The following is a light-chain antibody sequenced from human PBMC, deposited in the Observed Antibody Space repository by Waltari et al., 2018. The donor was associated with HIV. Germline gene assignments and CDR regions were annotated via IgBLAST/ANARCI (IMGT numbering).Light chain of an antibody. Sequence: ETMITQSPATLSVSPGERATLSCRASQSVSSNLAWYHQKPGQAPRLLIYGASTRATAIPARVSGSGSGTDFTLTISSLQSEDIAIYYCQQYNNWPQTFGQGTKVEIK. CDR3: QQYNNWPQT. J-gene: IGKJ1*01. V-gene: IGKV3-15*01. CDR2: GAS. CDR1: QSVSSN.